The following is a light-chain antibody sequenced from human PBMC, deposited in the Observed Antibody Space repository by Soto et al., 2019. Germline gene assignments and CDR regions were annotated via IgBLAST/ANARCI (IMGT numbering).Light chain of an antibody. Sequence: QSALTQPASVSGSPGQSITISCTGTSSDVGSYNLVSWYQQHPGKAPKLMIYEGSKRPSGVSNRFSGSKSGNTASLTISGLQDEDEADYSCCSYAGSSTFGVVFGGGTKVTVL. CDR1: SSDVGSYNL. CDR3: CSYAGSSTFGVV. CDR2: EGS. J-gene: IGLJ2*01. V-gene: IGLV2-23*03.